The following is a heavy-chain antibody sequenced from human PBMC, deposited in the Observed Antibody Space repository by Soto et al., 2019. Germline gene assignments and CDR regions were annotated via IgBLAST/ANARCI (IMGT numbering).Heavy chain of an antibody. CDR3: ASGWAFPF. CDR2: TYYRSKWYF. Sequence: PSQTLSLTCAISWDSVSSNNAAWNWIRQSPSRGLEWLGRTYYRSKWYFDYAVSVEGRITINPDTSLNQFSLHLNSVTPDDTAVYYCASGWAFPFLGQGTMVTVSS. J-gene: IGHJ3*01. CDR1: WDSVSSNNAA. V-gene: IGHV6-1*01.